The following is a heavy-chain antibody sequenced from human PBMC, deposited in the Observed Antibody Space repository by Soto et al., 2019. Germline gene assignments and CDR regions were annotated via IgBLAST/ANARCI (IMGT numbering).Heavy chain of an antibody. Sequence: GASVKVSCKASGYTFTSYGISWVRQAPGQGLEWMGWINPNSGGTNYAQKFQGWVTMTRDTSISTAYMELSRLRSDDTAVYYCARDMYSGSYPYYYYGMDVWGQGTTVTVSS. J-gene: IGHJ6*02. CDR1: GYTFTSYG. CDR3: ARDMYSGSYPYYYYGMDV. V-gene: IGHV1-2*04. D-gene: IGHD1-26*01. CDR2: INPNSGGT.